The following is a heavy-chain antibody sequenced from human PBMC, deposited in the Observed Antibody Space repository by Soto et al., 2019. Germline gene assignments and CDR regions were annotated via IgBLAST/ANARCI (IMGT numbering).Heavy chain of an antibody. CDR1: GFTVSSNY. V-gene: IGHV3-53*01. D-gene: IGHD5-18*01. Sequence: GGSLRLSCAAFGFTVSSNYMSWVRQAPGKGLEWVSVIYSGGSTYYADSVKGRFTISRDNSKNTLYLQVNSLRAEDTAVYYCARGYSYGWYYFDYWGQGTLVTVSS. CDR3: ARGYSYGWYYFDY. J-gene: IGHJ4*02. CDR2: IYSGGST.